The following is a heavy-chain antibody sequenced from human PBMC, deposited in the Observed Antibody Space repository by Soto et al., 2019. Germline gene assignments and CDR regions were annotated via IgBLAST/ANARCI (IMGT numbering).Heavy chain of an antibody. CDR3: SKTRLYDNNYDHRDGFDV. CDR1: GFTFRTYS. V-gene: IGHV3-23*01. CDR2: ISGRGTAT. J-gene: IGHJ3*01. D-gene: IGHD3-16*01. Sequence: EVKLLESGGGLVQPGGSLRLSCAASGFTFRTYSMSWVRQAPRKGLEWVAGISGRGTATYYTDSVKGRFTVSTDNSKNTVFLQMNTLRVEDTAVYYCSKTRLYDNNYDHRDGFDVWGPETVVTVS.